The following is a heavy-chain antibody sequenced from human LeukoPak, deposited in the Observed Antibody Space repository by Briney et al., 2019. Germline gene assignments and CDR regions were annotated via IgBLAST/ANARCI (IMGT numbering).Heavy chain of an antibody. D-gene: IGHD6-13*01. J-gene: IGHJ4*02. V-gene: IGHV4-59*08. CDR3: ARGRYSSSWPVDY. CDR2: IYYSGST. Sequence: KASETLSLTCTVSGGSISSYYWSWIRQPPGKGLEWIGYIYYSGSTNYNPSLKSRVTISVDTSKNQFSLKLSSVTAADTAVYYCARGRYSSSWPVDYWGQGTLVTVSS. CDR1: GGSISSYY.